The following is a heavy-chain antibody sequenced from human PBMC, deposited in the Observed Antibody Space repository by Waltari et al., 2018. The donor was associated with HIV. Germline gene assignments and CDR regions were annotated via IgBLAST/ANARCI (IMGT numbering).Heavy chain of an antibody. Sequence: QLQLQASGPGLVQPSETLSLTCTVSGGSVSSSSYFWGWIRQPPGKGLEWVGRIYYTGRAYYNPSLKSRVTISVDTSKNQFSLKVTSVTAADTAVYYCARHALRVGAAYWNFDLWGRGTLVTVSS. J-gene: IGHJ2*01. CDR1: GGSVSSSSYF. CDR3: ARHALRVGAAYWNFDL. D-gene: IGHD1-26*01. CDR2: IYYTGRA. V-gene: IGHV4-39*01.